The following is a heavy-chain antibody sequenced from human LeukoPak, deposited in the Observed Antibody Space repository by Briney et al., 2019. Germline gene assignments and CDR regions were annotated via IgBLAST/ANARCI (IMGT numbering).Heavy chain of an antibody. CDR1: GFTFSSYG. V-gene: IGHV3-30*02. CDR3: AKNVRRFGELKDNWFDP. D-gene: IGHD3-10*01. Sequence: GGSLRLSCAASGFTFSSYGMHWVRQAPGKGLDWVAFIRYDGSNKYYADSVKGRFTISRDNSKNTLYLQMNSLRAEDTAVYYCAKNVRRFGELKDNWFDPWGQGTLVTVSS. J-gene: IGHJ5*02. CDR2: IRYDGSNK.